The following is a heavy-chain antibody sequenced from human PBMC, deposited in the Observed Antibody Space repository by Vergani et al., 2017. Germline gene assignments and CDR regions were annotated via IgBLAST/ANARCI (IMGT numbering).Heavy chain of an antibody. Sequence: EVQLVESGGGLVQPGGSLRLSCAASGFTFSSYNINWVRQAPGKGLEWVSYISSSSSTIYYADSVKGRFTISRDNAKNSLYLQMNSLRAEDTAVYYCARGNRTVDIVTTIVLFDYWGQGTLVTVSS. V-gene: IGHV3-48*01. D-gene: IGHD5-12*01. CDR1: GFTFSSYN. J-gene: IGHJ4*02. CDR2: ISSSSSTI. CDR3: ARGNRTVDIVTTIVLFDY.